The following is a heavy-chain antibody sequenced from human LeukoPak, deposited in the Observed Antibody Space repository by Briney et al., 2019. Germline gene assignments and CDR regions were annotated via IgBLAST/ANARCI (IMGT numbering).Heavy chain of an antibody. CDR2: IYYSGST. CDR3: ASLLLWFGDDAFDI. CDR1: GDSISSYY. V-gene: IGHV4-59*01. Sequence: PSETLSLTCTVSGDSISSYYWSWIRQPPGKGLEWIGYIYYSGSTNYNPSLKRRVTISVDTSKNQFSLKLSSVTAADTAVYYCASLLLWFGDDAFDIWGQGTMVTVSS. J-gene: IGHJ3*02. D-gene: IGHD3-10*01.